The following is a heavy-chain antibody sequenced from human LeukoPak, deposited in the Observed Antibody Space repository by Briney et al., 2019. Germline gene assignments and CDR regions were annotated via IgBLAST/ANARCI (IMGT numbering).Heavy chain of an antibody. V-gene: IGHV4-59*01. CDR1: GGSISSYY. J-gene: IGHJ4*02. Sequence: SETLSLTCTVSGGSISSYYWSWIRQPPGKGLEWIGYIYYSGSTNYNPSLRSRVTISVDTSKNQFSLRLSSVTAADTAVYYCARVSTGWYHYFDSWGQGTLVTVSS. CDR3: ARVSTGWYHYFDS. CDR2: IYYSGST. D-gene: IGHD6-19*01.